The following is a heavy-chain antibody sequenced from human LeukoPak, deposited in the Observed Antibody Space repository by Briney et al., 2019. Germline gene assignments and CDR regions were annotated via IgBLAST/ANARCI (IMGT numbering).Heavy chain of an antibody. J-gene: IGHJ4*02. D-gene: IGHD2-15*01. Sequence: PGGSLRLSCAASGFTFSSYAMSWVRQAPGKGLEWVSAINGRGGSTNYADSVKGRFTISRDNARNSLFLQMNSLRDEDTAVYFCARDPYQHSDGHPGYWGQGTLVTVSS. CDR3: ARDPYQHSDGHPGY. V-gene: IGHV3-23*01. CDR2: INGRGGST. CDR1: GFTFSSYA.